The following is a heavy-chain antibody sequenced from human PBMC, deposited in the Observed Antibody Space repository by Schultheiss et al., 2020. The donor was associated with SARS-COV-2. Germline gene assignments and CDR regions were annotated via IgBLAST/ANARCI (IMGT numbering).Heavy chain of an antibody. CDR2: ISAYNGNT. Sequence: ASVKVSCKASGYTFTSYGISWVRQAPGQGLEWMAWISAYNGNTNYAQKFQGRVTVTTDTATSTGYMELRSLRSDDTAVYYCARGSPPWYNWNDVPFDYWGQGTLVTVSS. CDR1: GYTFTSYG. J-gene: IGHJ4*02. V-gene: IGHV1-18*04. CDR3: ARGSPPWYNWNDVPFDY. D-gene: IGHD1-20*01.